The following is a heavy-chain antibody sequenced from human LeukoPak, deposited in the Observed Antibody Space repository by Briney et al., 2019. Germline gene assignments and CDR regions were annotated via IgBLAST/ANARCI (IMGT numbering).Heavy chain of an antibody. Sequence: GGALRLSCAASGFTFSSYWMHWVRQAPGKGLVWVSRINSDGSSTSYADSVKGRFTISRDNAKNTLYLQMNSLRAEDTAVYYCARSSTGNNGDDYYYYYMDVWGKGTTVTVS. J-gene: IGHJ6*03. CDR2: INSDGSST. D-gene: IGHD1-20*01. CDR3: ARSSTGNNGDDYYYYYMDV. V-gene: IGHV3-74*01. CDR1: GFTFSSYW.